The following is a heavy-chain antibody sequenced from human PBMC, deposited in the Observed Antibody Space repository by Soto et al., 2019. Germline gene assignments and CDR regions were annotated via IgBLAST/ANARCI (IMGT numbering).Heavy chain of an antibody. CDR2: IRGSGDRT. Sequence: EVQLLESGGGLVQPGGSLRLSCAASGITISNYPMSWVRQAPGKGLEWVSGIRGSGDRTYYADSAKGRFTISKDISRKSLSLQLDSLGVEDTAVYFCVKDDGGYPSTAPHWGQGTLVTVSS. CDR1: GITISNYP. V-gene: IGHV3-23*01. J-gene: IGHJ4*02. D-gene: IGHD3-22*01. CDR3: VKDDGGYPSTAPH.